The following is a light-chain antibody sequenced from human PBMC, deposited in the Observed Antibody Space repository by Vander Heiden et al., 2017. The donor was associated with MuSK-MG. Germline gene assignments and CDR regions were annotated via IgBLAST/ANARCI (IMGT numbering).Light chain of an antibody. V-gene: IGKV3-11*01. CDR3: LQRGSWPLT. CDR1: QSVNSY. J-gene: IGKJ4*01. Sequence: EMVLTQSPATLSLSPGEGATLSCRASQSVNSYLDWYQQKPGQAPRLLIYGASNSATGIPARFTGSASGTDFTLTIDTRESEDFAIYYCLQRGSWPLTFGGGTKVEIK. CDR2: GAS.